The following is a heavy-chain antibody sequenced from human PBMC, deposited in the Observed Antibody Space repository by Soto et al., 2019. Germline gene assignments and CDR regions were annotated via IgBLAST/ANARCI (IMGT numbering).Heavy chain of an antibody. CDR2: VSGSGTYT. CDR1: GFTFSNYA. V-gene: IGHV3-23*01. Sequence: GGSLRLSCAASGFTFSNYAMSWVRQAPGKGLEWVSAVSGSGTYTYYADSVTGRFTISEDNSKNTLYLQMNSLTAEDAAVYYCAKDRQPTHPYNGVFDYWGQGTLVTVSS. CDR3: AKDRQPTHPYNGVFDY. D-gene: IGHD1-1*01. J-gene: IGHJ4*02.